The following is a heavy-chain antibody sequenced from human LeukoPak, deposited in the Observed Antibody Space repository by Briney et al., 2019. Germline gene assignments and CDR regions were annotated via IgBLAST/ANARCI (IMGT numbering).Heavy chain of an antibody. V-gene: IGHV5-51*01. CDR3: AGRRLESYDAFDI. D-gene: IGHD3-3*01. CDR1: GPNFITHW. Sequence: GESLKISCQGSGPNFITHWLGWVRQRPGKGLEWMGIIYPADSDTKYSPSFQGQVTITADRTINTAYLQWSSLKASDTAMYYCAGRRLESYDAFDIWGQGAMVTVSS. J-gene: IGHJ3*02. CDR2: IYPADSDT.